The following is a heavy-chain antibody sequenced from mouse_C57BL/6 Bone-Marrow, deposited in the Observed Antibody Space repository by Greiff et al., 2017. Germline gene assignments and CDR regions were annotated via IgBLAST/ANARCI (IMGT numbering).Heavy chain of an antibody. CDR2: IYPTGGRT. Sequence: VQLQQSGAELVKPGASVKMSCKASGYTFTSYWITWVKQRPGQGLEWIGDIYPTGGRTNYNEKFKGKAILTVDTSSNTAYMQLSSLTSEDSAVFYYARSDPLGRSFNYWGQGTTLTVSS. J-gene: IGHJ2*01. V-gene: IGHV1-55*01. D-gene: IGHD4-1*01. CDR3: ARSDPLGRSFNY. CDR1: GYTFTSYW.